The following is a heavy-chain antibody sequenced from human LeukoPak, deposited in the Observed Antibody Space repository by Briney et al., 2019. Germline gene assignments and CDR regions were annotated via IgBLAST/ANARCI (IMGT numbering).Heavy chain of an antibody. Sequence: SETLSLTCTVSGGSISSYYWSWIRQPAGKGLEWIGRIYTSGSTNYNPSLKSRVTMSVDTSKNQFSLKLSSVTAADTAVYYCARRVWGSYRYYYYYMDVWGKGTTVTVSS. D-gene: IGHD3-16*02. J-gene: IGHJ6*03. CDR2: IYTSGST. CDR1: GGSISSYY. CDR3: ARRVWGSYRYYYYYMDV. V-gene: IGHV4-4*07.